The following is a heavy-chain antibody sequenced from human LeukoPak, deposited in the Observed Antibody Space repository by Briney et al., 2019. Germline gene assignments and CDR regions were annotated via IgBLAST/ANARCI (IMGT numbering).Heavy chain of an antibody. J-gene: IGHJ4*02. V-gene: IGHV1-8*03. CDR2: MNPNSGNT. CDR1: GGTFSSYA. Sequence: ASVKVTCTASGGTFSSYAISWVRQAPGQGLEWMGWMNPNSGNTAYAQKFQGRVTITRNTSISTAYMELSSLRSEDTAVYYCAREDYYDSGSNDYWGQGTLVTVSS. D-gene: IGHD3-22*01. CDR3: AREDYYDSGSNDY.